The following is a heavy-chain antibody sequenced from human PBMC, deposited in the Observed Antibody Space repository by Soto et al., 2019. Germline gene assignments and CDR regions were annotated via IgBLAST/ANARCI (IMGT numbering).Heavy chain of an antibody. CDR1: GDSVSSNSAA. Sequence: PSQTLSLTCAISGDSVSSNSAAWNWIRQSPSRGLEWLGRTYYRSKWYNDYAVSVKSRLTINPDTSKNQFSLQLNSVTPEDTAVYYCAREIKDIVVVPAAIPSYYYYGMDVWGQGTTVTVSS. CDR2: TYYRSKWYN. D-gene: IGHD2-2*02. V-gene: IGHV6-1*01. J-gene: IGHJ6*02. CDR3: AREIKDIVVVPAAIPSYYYYGMDV.